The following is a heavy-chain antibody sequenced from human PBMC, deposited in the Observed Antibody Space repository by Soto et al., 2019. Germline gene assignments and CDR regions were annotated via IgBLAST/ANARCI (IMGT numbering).Heavy chain of an antibody. CDR3: ARAGGYCRGGSCSYYFDY. CDR2: INHSGST. Sequence: SETLSLTCAVYGGSFSGYYWSWIRQPPGKGLEWIGEINHSGSTNYNPSLKSRVTISVDTSKNQFSLKLSSVTAADTAVYYCARAGGYCRGGSCSYYFDYWGQGTLVTVSS. J-gene: IGHJ4*02. V-gene: IGHV4-34*01. CDR1: GGSFSGYY. D-gene: IGHD2-15*01.